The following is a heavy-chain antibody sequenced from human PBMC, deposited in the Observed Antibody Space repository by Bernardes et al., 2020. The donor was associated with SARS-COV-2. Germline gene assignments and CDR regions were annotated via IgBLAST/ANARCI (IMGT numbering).Heavy chain of an antibody. Sequence: VGSLRLSCAASGFTFSSYAMHWVRQAPGKGLEWVAVISYDGSNKYYADSVKGRFTISRDNSKNTLYLQMNSLRAEDTAVYYCARPDSGSYQGNFDYWGQGTLVTVSS. CDR1: GFTFSSYA. D-gene: IGHD1-26*01. CDR2: ISYDGSNK. J-gene: IGHJ4*02. V-gene: IGHV3-30-3*01. CDR3: ARPDSGSYQGNFDY.